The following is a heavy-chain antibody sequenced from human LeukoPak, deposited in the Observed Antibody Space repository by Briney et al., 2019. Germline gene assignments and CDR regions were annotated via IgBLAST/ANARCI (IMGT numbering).Heavy chain of an antibody. Sequence: GASVKVSCKASGYTFTNYGFSWVRQAPGQGLEWMGWISAYNGNTYYAQKLQGRVTMTTDTSTSTAYMELRSLRSDDTAVYYCARDPRGYSYDLSFDYWGQGTLVTVSS. CDR3: ARDPRGYSYDLSFDY. CDR2: ISAYNGNT. D-gene: IGHD5-18*01. J-gene: IGHJ4*02. V-gene: IGHV1-18*01. CDR1: GYTFTNYG.